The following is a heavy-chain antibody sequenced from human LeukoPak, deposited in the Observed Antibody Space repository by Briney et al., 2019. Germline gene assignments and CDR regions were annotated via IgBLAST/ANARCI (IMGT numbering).Heavy chain of an antibody. J-gene: IGHJ4*02. CDR3: ATGVGTRATYYFDY. CDR2: ISAYNGNT. Sequence: ASVKVSCKASGYTFTSHGISWVRQAPGRGLEWMGWISAYNGNTNYAQKLQGRVTMTTDTSTSTAYMELRSLRSDDTAVYYCATGVGTRATYYFDYWGQGTLVTVSS. V-gene: IGHV1-18*01. CDR1: GYTFTSHG. D-gene: IGHD7-27*01.